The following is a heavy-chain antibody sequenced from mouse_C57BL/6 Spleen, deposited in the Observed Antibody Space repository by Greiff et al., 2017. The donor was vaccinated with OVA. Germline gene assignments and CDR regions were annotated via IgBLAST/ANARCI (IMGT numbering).Heavy chain of an antibody. CDR2: IYPGSGNT. D-gene: IGHD3-2*02. V-gene: IGHV1-76*01. CDR3: ARSGDSSGFAY. J-gene: IGHJ3*01. Sequence: VQLQQSGAELVRPGASVKLSCKASGYTFTDYYINWVKQRPVQGLEWIARIYPGSGNTYYNEKFKGKATLTAEKSSSTAYMQLSSLTSEDSAVYFCARSGDSSGFAYWGQGTLVTVSA. CDR1: GYTFTDYY.